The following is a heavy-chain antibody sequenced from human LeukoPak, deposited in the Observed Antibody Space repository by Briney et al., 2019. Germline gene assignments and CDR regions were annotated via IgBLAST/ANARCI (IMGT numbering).Heavy chain of an antibody. Sequence: ASVKVSCKASGYTFTSYYMHWVRQAPGQGLEWMGIINPSGGSTSYAQKFQGRVTMTRDTSTSTVYMELSSLRSEDTAVYYCARDRGYYDSSSYLPFDYWGQGTLVTVSS. CDR3: ARDRGYYDSSSYLPFDY. D-gene: IGHD3-22*01. J-gene: IGHJ4*02. CDR1: GYTFTSYY. CDR2: INPSGGST. V-gene: IGHV1-46*01.